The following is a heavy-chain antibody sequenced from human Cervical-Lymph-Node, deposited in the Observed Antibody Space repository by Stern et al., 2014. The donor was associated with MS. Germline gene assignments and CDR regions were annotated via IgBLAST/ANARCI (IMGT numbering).Heavy chain of an antibody. CDR1: GFTFTDPY. V-gene: IGHV1-46*01. D-gene: IGHD6-13*01. CDR3: ARDGPPIHVAAGGTFFDY. Sequence: QVQLVQSGTEVKRPGASVKVSCRASGFTFTDPYIHWVRQAPGKGLEWMAWINPSSGRRDFIQRFQGRGTMTRDTSTATVYMELTNLASEDTAIYYCARDGPPIHVAAGGTFFDYWGQGTLVTVSS. J-gene: IGHJ4*02. CDR2: INPSSGRR.